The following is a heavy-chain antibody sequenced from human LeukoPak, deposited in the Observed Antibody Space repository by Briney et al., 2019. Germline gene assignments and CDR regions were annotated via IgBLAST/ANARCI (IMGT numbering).Heavy chain of an antibody. V-gene: IGHV3-33*06. J-gene: IGHJ6*02. CDR3: AKAVAATGHYYFGMDV. CDR1: VFTFSIYR. CDR2: IWFDGSNK. Sequence: GGSLRLSCTASVFTFSIYRMHWVRDAPRKGLECGGVIWFDGSNKYYADSVKVRLTISRDNSKSTLYLQMNSLRAEDTAVYYCAKAVAATGHYYFGMDVWGQGTTVTVSS. D-gene: IGHD6-19*01.